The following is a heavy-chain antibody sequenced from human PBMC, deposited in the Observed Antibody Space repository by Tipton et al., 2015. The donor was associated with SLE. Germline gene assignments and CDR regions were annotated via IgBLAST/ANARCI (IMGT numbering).Heavy chain of an antibody. D-gene: IGHD1-26*01. J-gene: IGHJ4*02. CDR2: IYYSGST. V-gene: IGHV4-59*01. Sequence: TLSLTCTVSGGSISSYYWSWIRQPPGKGLEWIGYIYYSGSTNYNPSLKSRVTTSVDTSKNQFSLKLSSVTAADPAVYYCAGGMPSGSYNYWGQGTLVTVSS. CDR3: AGGMPSGSYNY. CDR1: GGSISSYY.